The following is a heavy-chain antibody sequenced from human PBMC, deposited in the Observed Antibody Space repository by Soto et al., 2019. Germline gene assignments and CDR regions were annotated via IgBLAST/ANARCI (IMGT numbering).Heavy chain of an antibody. CDR3: ARGRGDGYNQHWYFDL. D-gene: IGHD3-10*01. Sequence: QVHLQQWGAGLLKPSETLSLTCAVSGGSFSGYYWSWIRQPPGKGLEWIGEINHSGRTNYNPSLKNRVSVSVGTSNNQFSLKLSSVTAADTAVYYCARGRGDGYNQHWYFDLWGRGTLVTVSS. J-gene: IGHJ2*01. CDR2: INHSGRT. V-gene: IGHV4-34*01. CDR1: GGSFSGYY.